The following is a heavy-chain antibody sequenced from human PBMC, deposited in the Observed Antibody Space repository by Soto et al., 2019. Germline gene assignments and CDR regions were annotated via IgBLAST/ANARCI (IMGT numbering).Heavy chain of an antibody. D-gene: IGHD3-22*01. V-gene: IGHV3-23*01. Sequence: GGSLRLSCVASGFTFSSYAMTWVRQAPGKGLEWVSSMGGSGRSTYYADSVKGRFTISRDNSKNTLYLQMNSLRAEDTAVYYCATEYYYDSSGYYSIYYGMDVWGQGTTVTVSS. CDR1: GFTFSSYA. CDR2: MGGSGRST. J-gene: IGHJ6*02. CDR3: ATEYYYDSSGYYSIYYGMDV.